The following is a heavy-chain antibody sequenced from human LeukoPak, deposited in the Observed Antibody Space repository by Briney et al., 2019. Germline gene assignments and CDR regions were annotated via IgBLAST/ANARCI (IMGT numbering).Heavy chain of an antibody. V-gene: IGHV3-7*03. CDR2: IKQDGREK. D-gene: IGHD1-26*01. CDR3: AKEYSGTFSPFPSYFDY. CDR1: GFSFISYW. Sequence: PGGSLRLSCAASGFSFISYWMSWVRQPPGKGQEWVANIKQDGREKNYVDSVRGRFTVSRDNSKNTLFLQMNSLRADDTAVYYCAKEYSGTFSPFPSYFDYWGQGTLVTVSS. J-gene: IGHJ4*02.